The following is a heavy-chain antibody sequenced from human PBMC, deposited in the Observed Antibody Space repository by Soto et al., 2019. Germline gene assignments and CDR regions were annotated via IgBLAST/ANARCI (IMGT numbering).Heavy chain of an antibody. CDR3: ARERRDSSGYYLFDY. J-gene: IGHJ4*02. D-gene: IGHD3-22*01. V-gene: IGHV4-59*01. CDR2: IYYSGST. Sequence: SETLSLTCTVSGGSISSYYWSWIRQPPGKGLEWIGYIYYSGSTNYNPSLKSRVTISVDTSKNQFSLKLSSVTAADTAVYYCARERRDSSGYYLFDYWGQGTLVTVSS. CDR1: GGSISSYY.